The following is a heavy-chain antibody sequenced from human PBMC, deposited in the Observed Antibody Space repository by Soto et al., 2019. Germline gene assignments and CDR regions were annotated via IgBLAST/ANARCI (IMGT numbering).Heavy chain of an antibody. J-gene: IGHJ6*03. CDR3: ARDYYGSGSPYYYYYMDV. CDR1: GFTFSSYG. V-gene: IGHV3-33*01. D-gene: IGHD3-10*01. Sequence: QVQLVESGGGVVQPGRSLRLSCAASGFTFSSYGMHWVRQAPGKGLEWVAVIWYDGSNKDYADSVKGRFTISRDNSKNTLYLQMNSLRAEDTAVYYCARDYYGSGSPYYYYYMDVWGKGTTVTVSS. CDR2: IWYDGSNK.